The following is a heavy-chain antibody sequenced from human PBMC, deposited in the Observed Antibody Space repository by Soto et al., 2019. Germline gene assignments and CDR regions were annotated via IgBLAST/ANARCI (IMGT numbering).Heavy chain of an antibody. CDR3: ARDLWEYDFWSGYSTTSYGMDV. J-gene: IGHJ6*02. CDR2: ISYDGSNR. V-gene: IGHV3-30-3*01. D-gene: IGHD3-3*01. CDR1: EFTFSNYG. Sequence: QVQLVESGGGVVQPGRSLRLSCAASEFTFSNYGMHWVRQAPGKGLEWVAVISYDGSNRYYADSVKGRFTISRDNSKNTLYLQMNSLRAEDAAVYYCARDLWEYDFWSGYSTTSYGMDVWGQGTTVTVSS.